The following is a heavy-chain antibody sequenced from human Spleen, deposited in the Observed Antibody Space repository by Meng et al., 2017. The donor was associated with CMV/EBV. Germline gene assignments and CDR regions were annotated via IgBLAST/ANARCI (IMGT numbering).Heavy chain of an antibody. CDR1: GFTFSTYS. V-gene: IGHV3-15*01. Sequence: GESLKISGAASGFTFSTYSMNWVRQAPGKGLEWVGRIKSKTDGGTTEYAAPVKGRFTLSREDSKNTLYLQVNSLKTEDAAVSYCTTVRSPAYFDYWGQGTLVTVSS. CDR3: TTVRSPAYFDY. CDR2: IKSKTDGGTT. D-gene: IGHD3-16*01. J-gene: IGHJ4*02.